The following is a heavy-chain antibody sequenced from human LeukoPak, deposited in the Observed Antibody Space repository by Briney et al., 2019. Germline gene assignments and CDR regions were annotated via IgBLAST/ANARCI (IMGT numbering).Heavy chain of an antibody. V-gene: IGHV1-2*02. D-gene: IGHD6-19*01. CDR2: INPNSGGT. J-gene: IGHJ5*02. CDR1: GYTFTSYA. Sequence: ASVKVSCKASGYTFTSYAMNWVRQAPGQGLEWMGWINPNSGGTNYAQKFQGRVTMTRDTSISTAYMELSRLRSDDTAVYYCARGAVAGTWDVDWFDPWGQGTLVTVSS. CDR3: ARGAVAGTWDVDWFDP.